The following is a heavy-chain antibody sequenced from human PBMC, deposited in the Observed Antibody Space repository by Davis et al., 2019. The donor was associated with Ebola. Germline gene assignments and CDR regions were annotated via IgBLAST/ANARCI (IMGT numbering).Heavy chain of an antibody. CDR2: ISGSGGST. CDR3: AKGKPGRTFLGITGFDY. CDR1: GFTFSSYA. J-gene: IGHJ4*02. V-gene: IGHV3-23*01. D-gene: IGHD3-16*01. Sequence: PGGSLRLSCAASGFTFSSYAMSWVRQAPGKGLEWVSAISGSGGSTYYADSVKGRFTISRDNSKNTLYLQMNSLRAEDTAVYYCAKGKPGRTFLGITGFDYWGQGTLVTVSS.